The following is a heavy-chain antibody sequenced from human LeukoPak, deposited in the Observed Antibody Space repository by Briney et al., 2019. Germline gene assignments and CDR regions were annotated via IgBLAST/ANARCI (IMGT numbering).Heavy chain of an antibody. Sequence: GASVKVSCKASGHTFSSYDINWVRQATGQGLEWMGWVNPYSGNTGYEQKFQGRVTMTTNTSISTAYMELSSLRSGDTAVYYCARAGRRYCSSPTCSDYYYYGMDVWGQGTTVTVSS. V-gene: IGHV1-8*01. CDR3: ARAGRRYCSSPTCSDYYYYGMDV. J-gene: IGHJ6*02. D-gene: IGHD2-2*01. CDR1: GHTFSSYD. CDR2: VNPYSGNT.